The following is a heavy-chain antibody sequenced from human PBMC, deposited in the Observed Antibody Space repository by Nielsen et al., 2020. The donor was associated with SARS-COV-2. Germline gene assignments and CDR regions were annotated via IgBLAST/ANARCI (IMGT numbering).Heavy chain of an antibody. D-gene: IGHD2-15*01. Sequence: SETLSLTRTVSGGSTSSSSYYWGWIRQPPGKGLEWIGSVYYSGSTYYNPSLKSRVTISVDTSKNQFSLKLSSVTAADTAIYYCARRGGYCGGGSCYSLGYWGQGTLVTVSS. J-gene: IGHJ4*02. CDR3: ARRGGYCGGGSCYSLGY. V-gene: IGHV4-39*01. CDR2: VYYSGST. CDR1: GGSTSSSSYY.